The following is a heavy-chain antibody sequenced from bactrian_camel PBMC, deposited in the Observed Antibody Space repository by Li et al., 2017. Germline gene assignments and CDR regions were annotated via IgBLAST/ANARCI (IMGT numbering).Heavy chain of an antibody. CDR2: LKSVVGIT. V-gene: IGHV3S40*01. Sequence: DVQLVESGGDSVQAGGSLLLSCAVAGSITSGYCMGWFRQAPGKEREGVATLKSVVGITRYADSVKGRFTISKENADASSTLYLHMTTLAPEDSATYYCAAGCRGVVPGLSGDMAFWGKGTQVTVS. D-gene: IGHD2*01. CDR1: GSITSGYC. J-gene: IGHJ7*01.